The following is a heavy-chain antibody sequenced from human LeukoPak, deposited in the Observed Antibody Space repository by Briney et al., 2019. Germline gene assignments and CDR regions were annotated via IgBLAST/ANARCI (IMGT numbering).Heavy chain of an antibody. V-gene: IGHV1-69*02. J-gene: IGHJ4*02. D-gene: IGHD3-22*01. Sequence: SVKVSCKASGGTFSSYTISWVRQAPGQGLEWMGRIIPILGIANYAQKFQGRVTITADKSTSAAYMELSSLRSEDTAVYYCARVSDSSGNFDYWGQGTLVTVSS. CDR1: GGTFSSYT. CDR3: ARVSDSSGNFDY. CDR2: IIPILGIA.